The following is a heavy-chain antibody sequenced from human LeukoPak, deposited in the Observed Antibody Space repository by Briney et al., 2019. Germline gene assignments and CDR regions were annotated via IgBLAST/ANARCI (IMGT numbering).Heavy chain of an antibody. CDR2: IYYSGST. V-gene: IGHV4-31*03. Sequence: SETLSLTCTVSGGSISSGGYYWSWIRQHPGKGLEWIGYIYYSGSTYYNPSLKSRVTISVDTSKNQFSLKLSSVTAADTAVYYCASDSVRGVIQAFDIWGQGTMVTVSS. D-gene: IGHD3-10*01. CDR1: GGSISSGGYY. CDR3: ASDSVRGVIQAFDI. J-gene: IGHJ3*02.